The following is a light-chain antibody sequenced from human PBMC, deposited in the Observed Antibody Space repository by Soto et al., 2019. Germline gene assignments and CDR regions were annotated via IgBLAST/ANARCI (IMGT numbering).Light chain of an antibody. CDR3: AAWDDRVNGVV. Sequence: QSVLTQPPSVSGTPGQSITISCSGSSSNIGTYTLNWYQHLPGPDPKLLFSTYDQRPSGVADRFSGSKSGTSASRAISGLQSEDEADYYCAAWDDRVNGVVFGGGTKLTVL. V-gene: IGLV1-44*01. CDR2: TYD. J-gene: IGLJ2*01. CDR1: SSNIGTYT.